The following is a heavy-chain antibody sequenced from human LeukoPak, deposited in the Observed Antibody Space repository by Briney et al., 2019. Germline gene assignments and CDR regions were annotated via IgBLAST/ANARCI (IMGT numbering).Heavy chain of an antibody. D-gene: IGHD2-2*01. Sequence: GSLRLSCAASGFIFSPYAMSWVRQAPGKGLGWVAGIAGGDDRFYADSVKGRFSISRDNSKNTLYLQMNSLRAEDTAIYYCAKYSQLLSGYYFDFWGQGTLVTVSS. CDR3: AKYSQLLSGYYFDF. CDR1: GFIFSPYA. J-gene: IGHJ4*02. V-gene: IGHV3-23*01. CDR2: IAGGDDR.